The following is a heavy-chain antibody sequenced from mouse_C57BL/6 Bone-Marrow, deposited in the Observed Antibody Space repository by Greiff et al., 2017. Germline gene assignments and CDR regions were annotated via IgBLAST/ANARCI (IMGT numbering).Heavy chain of an antibody. V-gene: IGHV1-61*01. CDR1: GYTFTSYW. Sequence: QVHVKQPGAELVRPGSSVKLSCKASGYTFTSYWMDWVKQRPGQGLEWIGNIYPSDSENHYNQKFKDKATLTVDKSSSTAYMQLSSLTSEDSAVYYCARTHYYGSSPFAYWGQGTLVTVSA. CDR3: ARTHYYGSSPFAY. D-gene: IGHD1-1*01. J-gene: IGHJ3*01. CDR2: IYPSDSEN.